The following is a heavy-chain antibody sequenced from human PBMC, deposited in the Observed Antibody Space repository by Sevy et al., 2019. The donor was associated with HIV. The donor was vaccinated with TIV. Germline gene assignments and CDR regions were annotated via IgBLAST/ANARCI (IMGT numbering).Heavy chain of an antibody. CDR1: GFTFSSYG. CDR3: AKLGHFDWLSLFDY. Sequence: GGSLRLSCAASGFTFSSYGMHWVRQAPGKGLEWVAVISYDGSNKYYADSVKGRFTISRDNSKNTLYLQMNSLRAEDTAVYYCAKLGHFDWLSLFDYWGQGTLVTVSS. J-gene: IGHJ4*02. CDR2: ISYDGSNK. D-gene: IGHD3-9*01. V-gene: IGHV3-30*18.